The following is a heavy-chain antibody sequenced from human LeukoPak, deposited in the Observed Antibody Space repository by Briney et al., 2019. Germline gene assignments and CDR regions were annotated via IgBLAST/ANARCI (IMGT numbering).Heavy chain of an antibody. Sequence: GESLQISCKGSGYSFTSYWIGWVRQMPGKGLEWMGIIYPGDSDTRYSPSFQGQVTISADKSISTAYLQWSSLKASDTAIYYCARSIGIAVTGFDYWGQGTLVTVSS. D-gene: IGHD6-19*01. J-gene: IGHJ4*02. V-gene: IGHV5-51*01. CDR3: ARSIGIAVTGFDY. CDR2: IYPGDSDT. CDR1: GYSFTSYW.